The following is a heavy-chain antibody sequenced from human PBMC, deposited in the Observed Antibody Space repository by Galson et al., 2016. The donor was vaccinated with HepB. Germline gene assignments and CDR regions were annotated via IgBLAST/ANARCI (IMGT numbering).Heavy chain of an antibody. J-gene: IGHJ2*01. Sequence: TLSLTCNVSGGSISSGDYYWSWIRQPPGKGLEWIGYIYHSGNTYYNPSLRSRVIISVDTSKTQYSLKLSSVTAADPAVYYCARDFTASSTGSFDLWGRGTLVTVSS. D-gene: IGHD1-26*01. V-gene: IGHV4-30-4*01. CDR3: ARDFTASSTGSFDL. CDR2: IYHSGNT. CDR1: GGSISSGDYY.